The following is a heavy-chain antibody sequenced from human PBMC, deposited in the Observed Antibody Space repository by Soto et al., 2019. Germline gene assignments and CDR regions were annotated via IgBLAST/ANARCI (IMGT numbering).Heavy chain of an antibody. CDR1: GGTFSSYS. Sequence: QVQLVQSGAAVKTPGSSVKVSCKASGGTFSSYSINWVRQAPGHGLEWMGEIIPIFGTANYAQKFQGRVTITADESASTAYMELSSLRSEDTAVYYCARDGGRHSGGIDYWGQGTLVTVSS. V-gene: IGHV1-69*01. J-gene: IGHJ4*02. D-gene: IGHD1-26*01. CDR2: IIPIFGTA. CDR3: ARDGGRHSGGIDY.